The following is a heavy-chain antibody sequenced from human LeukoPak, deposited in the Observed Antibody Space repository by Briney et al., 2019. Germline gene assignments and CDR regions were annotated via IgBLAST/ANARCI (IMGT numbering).Heavy chain of an antibody. V-gene: IGHV4-4*07. CDR3: ARTTEGYCSGGNCYYYYYYMDV. D-gene: IGHD2-15*01. CDR2: IYPSGST. J-gene: IGHJ6*03. Sequence: PSETLSLTCSVSGSYLSSYYWSWIRQPAEKGLEWIGRIYPSGSTSYNPSLKSRVTISVDTSKNQFSLKLRFVTPADTAVFYCARTTEGYCSGGNCYYYYYYMDVWGKGTTVTVSS. CDR1: GSYLSSYY.